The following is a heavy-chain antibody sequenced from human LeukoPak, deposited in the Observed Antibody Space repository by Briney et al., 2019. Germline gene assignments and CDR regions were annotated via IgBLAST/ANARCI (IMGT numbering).Heavy chain of an antibody. Sequence: GGSLRLSCAASGFTFSSYWMSWVRQAPGKGLEWVANIKQDGSEKYYVDSVKGRFTISRDNAKNSLYLQMNSLRAEDTAVYYCARGDYDFWSGYHANSWFDPWGQGTLVTVSS. CDR2: IKQDGSEK. D-gene: IGHD3-3*01. CDR3: ARGDYDFWSGYHANSWFDP. CDR1: GFTFSSYW. V-gene: IGHV3-7*01. J-gene: IGHJ5*02.